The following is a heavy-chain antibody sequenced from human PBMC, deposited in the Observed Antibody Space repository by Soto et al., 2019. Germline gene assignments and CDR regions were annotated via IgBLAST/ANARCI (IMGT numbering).Heavy chain of an antibody. D-gene: IGHD3-22*01. CDR2: INPGNGNA. CDR3: ARGGYFDSSNYLAY. J-gene: IGHJ4*02. CDR1: GYTFTSYG. Sequence: ASVEVSCKXSGYTFTSYGINWVRQAPGRGLEWMGWINPGNGNAKYSQQFQGRVIIDRDTSASTAYMELSSLRPEDTAVYYCARGGYFDSSNYLAYWGLGTLVTVSS. V-gene: IGHV1-3*01.